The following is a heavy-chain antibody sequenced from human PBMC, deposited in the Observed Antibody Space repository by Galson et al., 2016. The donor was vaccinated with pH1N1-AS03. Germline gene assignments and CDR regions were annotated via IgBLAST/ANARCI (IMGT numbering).Heavy chain of an antibody. CDR2: TYYRSRWCN. CDR1: GDSVSSNTAA. CDR3: ARDHLGAGPAFDY. Sequence: CAISGDSVSSNTAAWNWIRQSPSRGLEWLGRTYYRSRWCNDYAVFVTSRITITPDTSKSQFSLQLKFVTPEDTAIYYCARDHLGAGPAFDYWGQGTLVTVSS. J-gene: IGHJ4*02. V-gene: IGHV6-1*01. D-gene: IGHD1-26*01.